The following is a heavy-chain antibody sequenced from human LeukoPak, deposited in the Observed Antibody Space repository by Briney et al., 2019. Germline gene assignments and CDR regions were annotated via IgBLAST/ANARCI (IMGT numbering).Heavy chain of an antibody. D-gene: IGHD6-13*01. CDR3: ARDVVAAAGTWDY. CDR1: GDSISSFY. Sequence: SETLSLTCTVSGDSISSFYWSWIRQPAGKGLEWIGRIYSSGSTNYNPSLEGRVTMSVDTSKNQLSLKLSSVTAADTAVYYCARDVVAAAGTWDYWGQGTLVTVSS. CDR2: IYSSGST. V-gene: IGHV4-4*07. J-gene: IGHJ4*02.